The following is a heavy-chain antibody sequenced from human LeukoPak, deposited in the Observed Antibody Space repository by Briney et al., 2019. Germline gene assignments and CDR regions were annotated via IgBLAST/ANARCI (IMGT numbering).Heavy chain of an antibody. J-gene: IGHJ5*02. V-gene: IGHV1-8*01. CDR2: MNPNSGNT. CDR1: GYTFTSYD. D-gene: IGHD3-3*01. Sequence: ASVKVSCKASGYTFTSYDINWVRQATGQGLEWMGWMNPNSGNTGYAQKFQGRVTITRNTSISTAYMELSSLRSEDTAVYYCAGRRYYDFWSGPNWFDPWGQGTLVTVSS. CDR3: AGRRYYDFWSGPNWFDP.